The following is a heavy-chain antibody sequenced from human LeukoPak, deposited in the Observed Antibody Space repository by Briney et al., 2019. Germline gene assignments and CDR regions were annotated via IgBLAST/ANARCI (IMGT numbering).Heavy chain of an antibody. CDR1: GFTLSSYA. J-gene: IGHJ4*02. CDR2: ISGSGGST. Sequence: GGSLRLSCAASGFTLSSYAMSWVRQAPGKGLEWVSAISGSGGSTYYADSVKGRFTISRDNSKNTLYLQMNSLRAEDTAVYYCAKEGLIVVVPAAMGDYWGQGTLVTVYS. CDR3: AKEGLIVVVPAAMGDY. V-gene: IGHV3-23*01. D-gene: IGHD2-2*01.